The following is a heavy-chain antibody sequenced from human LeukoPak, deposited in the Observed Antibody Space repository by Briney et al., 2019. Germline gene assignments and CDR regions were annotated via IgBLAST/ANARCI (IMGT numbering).Heavy chain of an antibody. CDR2: VYYSGST. J-gene: IGHJ4*02. V-gene: IGHV4-30-4*08. Sequence: PSETLSLTCTVAGGSISSGDYYWSWIRQPPGKGLEWIGYVYYSGSTYYNPSLKSRVTISVDTSKNQFSLKLSSVTAADTAVYYCAGNLVATSSTDYCGQGTLVTVSS. CDR3: AGNLVATSSTDY. D-gene: IGHD5-12*01. CDR1: GGSISSGDYY.